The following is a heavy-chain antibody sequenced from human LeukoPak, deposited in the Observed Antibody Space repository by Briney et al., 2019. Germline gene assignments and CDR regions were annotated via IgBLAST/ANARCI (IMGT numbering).Heavy chain of an antibody. V-gene: IGHV3-30*04. J-gene: IGHJ4*02. Sequence: PGRSLRLSCAASGFTFSSYAMHWVRQAPGKGLEWVAVISYDGSNKYYADSVKGRFTISRDNSKNTLYLQMNSLRAEDTAVYYCARDSTNGDYDDHLDFLYPLYWGQGTLVTVSS. CDR1: GFTFSSYA. CDR2: ISYDGSNK. CDR3: ARDSTNGDYDDHLDFLYPLY. D-gene: IGHD4-17*01.